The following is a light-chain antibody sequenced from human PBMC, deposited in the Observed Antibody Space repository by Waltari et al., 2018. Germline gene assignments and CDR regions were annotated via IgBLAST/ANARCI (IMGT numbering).Light chain of an antibody. Sequence: SYELTQTPSAPVSQGQTARITRSGDTMGDKYACWYQQKPGQSPVLVIYQDSKRPSGIPERFSGSNSGNTATLTISGTQAMDEADYYCQAWDSSTGEVFGGGTKLTVL. V-gene: IGLV3-1*01. CDR2: QDS. CDR1: TMGDKY. CDR3: QAWDSSTGEV. J-gene: IGLJ2*01.